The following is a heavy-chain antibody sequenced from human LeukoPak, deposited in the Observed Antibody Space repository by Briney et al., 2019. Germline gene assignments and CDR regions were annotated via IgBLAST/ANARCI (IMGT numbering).Heavy chain of an antibody. CDR3: ARVRSEIAAAGVFDY. D-gene: IGHD6-13*01. J-gene: IGHJ4*02. Sequence: ASVKVSCKAFGYTFTSNYMHWVRQAPGQGPEWMGVISPSGGSTTYAQKFQGRVTLTRDMSTSTDYLELSSLRSEDTAVYYCARVRSEIAAAGVFDYWGQGTLVTVSS. V-gene: IGHV1-46*01. CDR1: GYTFTSNY. CDR2: ISPSGGST.